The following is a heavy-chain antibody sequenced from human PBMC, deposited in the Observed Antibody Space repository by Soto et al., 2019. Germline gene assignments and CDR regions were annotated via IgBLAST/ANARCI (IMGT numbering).Heavy chain of an antibody. CDR2: MSGSGGGT. V-gene: IGHV3-23*01. D-gene: IGHD2-2*01. CDR1: GFSFTNYA. Sequence: GGSLRLSCAASGFSFTNYAMHWVRQASGKGLEWVSSMSGSGGGTYYADSVKGRFTISRDNSKNTLFLQMNSLRAEDTALYYCAGAYCSGTTCYGLYGMYVWGQGTTVTVSS. CDR3: AGAYCSGTTCYGLYGMYV. J-gene: IGHJ6*02.